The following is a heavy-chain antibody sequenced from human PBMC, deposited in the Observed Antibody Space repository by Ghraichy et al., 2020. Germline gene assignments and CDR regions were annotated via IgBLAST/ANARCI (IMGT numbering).Heavy chain of an antibody. J-gene: IGHJ4*02. CDR2: IYKSGST. D-gene: IGHD3-22*01. CDR1: GDSISSGDYF. CDR3: ARARNSSGYYPVAY. Sequence: SETLSLTCTVSGDSISSGDYFLGWIRQLPGKGLEWIGYIYKSGSTYYSPSLKSRLTISIDASKNQVSLRLNSVTAADTAMYYCARARNSSGYYPVAYWGQGTLVTVSS. V-gene: IGHV4-30-4*08.